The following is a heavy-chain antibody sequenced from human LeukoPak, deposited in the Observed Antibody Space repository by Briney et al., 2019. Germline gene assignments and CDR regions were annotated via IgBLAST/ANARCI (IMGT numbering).Heavy chain of an antibody. CDR3: AGGEEAVAGTGDFDY. Sequence: SQTLSLTCTVSGGSISSGSYYWSWIRQPAGKGLEWIGRIYTSGSTNYNPSLKSRVTISVDTSKNQLSLKLSSVTAADTAVYYCAGGEEAVAGTGDFDYWGQGTLVTVSS. J-gene: IGHJ4*02. CDR2: IYTSGST. D-gene: IGHD6-19*01. V-gene: IGHV4-61*02. CDR1: GGSISSGSYY.